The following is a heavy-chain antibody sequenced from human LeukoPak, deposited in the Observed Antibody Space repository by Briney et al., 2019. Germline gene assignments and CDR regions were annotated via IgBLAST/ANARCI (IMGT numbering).Heavy chain of an antibody. CDR1: GGSISSSSYY. CDR3: ARQLGYCSSTSCYADKVDY. CDR2: IYYSGST. Sequence: TSETLSLTCTVSGGSISSSSYYWGWTRQPPGKGLEWIGSIYYSGSTYYNPSLKSRVTTSVDTSKNQFSLKLSSVTAADTAVYYCARQLGYCSSTSCYADKVDYWGQGTLVTVSS. V-gene: IGHV4-39*01. D-gene: IGHD2-2*01. J-gene: IGHJ4*02.